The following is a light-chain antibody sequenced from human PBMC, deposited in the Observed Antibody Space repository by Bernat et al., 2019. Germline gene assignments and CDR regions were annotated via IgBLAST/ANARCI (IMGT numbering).Light chain of an antibody. V-gene: IGLV2-14*03. CDR3: SLYTSSSTLV. CDR2: DVR. Sequence: SALTPPASVSGSPGQSITISCTGTSSDVGGYNYVSWYQQHPGRAPKLMIYDVRDRPSGISNRFSGSKSGNTASLTISGLLAEDEADYYCSLYTSSSTLVFGGGTRLTVL. CDR1: SSDVGGYNY. J-gene: IGLJ3*02.